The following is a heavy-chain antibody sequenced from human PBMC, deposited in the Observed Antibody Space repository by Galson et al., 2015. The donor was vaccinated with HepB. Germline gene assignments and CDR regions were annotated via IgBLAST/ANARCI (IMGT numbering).Heavy chain of an antibody. CDR1: GYSFSNYG. D-gene: IGHD2-2*01. V-gene: IGHV1-18*01. Sequence: SVKVSCKASGYSFSNYGLSWIRQAPGRGLEWLGWFSGYDGSTNYAQTFQGRVTLTTDTSTNSAYLELRSLRSDDTAVYYCPSVGGPYSSNWRANYCYYGMDSGGQGATVTVSS. CDR2: FSGYDGST. J-gene: IGHJ6*02. CDR3: PSVGGPYSSNWRANYCYYGMDS.